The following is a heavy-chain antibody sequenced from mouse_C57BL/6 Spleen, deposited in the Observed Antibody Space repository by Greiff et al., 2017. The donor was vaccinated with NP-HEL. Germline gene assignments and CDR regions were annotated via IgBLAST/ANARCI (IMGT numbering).Heavy chain of an antibody. CDR1: GYTFTDYY. CDR3: ARLRFSTTVVGYFDV. D-gene: IGHD1-1*01. CDR2: INPYNGGT. Sequence: VQLQQSGPVLVKPGASVTMSCKASGYTFTDYYMNWLQQSHGKSLEWIGVINPYNGGTSYNQKFKGKATLTVDKSSSTAYMELNSLTSEDSAVYYCARLRFSTTVVGYFDVWGTGTTVTVSS. J-gene: IGHJ1*03. V-gene: IGHV1-19*01.